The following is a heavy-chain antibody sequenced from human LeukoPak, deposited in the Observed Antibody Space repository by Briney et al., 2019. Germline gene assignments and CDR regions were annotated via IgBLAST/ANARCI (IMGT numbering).Heavy chain of an antibody. CDR2: ISFHGNDK. J-gene: IGHJ4*02. Sequence: GGSLRLSSAASGFTFSSYGMHWVRQAPGRGLEWVAVISFHGNDKHYADAVKGRFTVSRDNSRNTLYLQMNSLRDEDTAVYYCARELYGKSWYEYWGQGILLTVSS. CDR1: GFTFSSYG. D-gene: IGHD6-13*01. V-gene: IGHV3-30*03. CDR3: ARELYGKSWYEY.